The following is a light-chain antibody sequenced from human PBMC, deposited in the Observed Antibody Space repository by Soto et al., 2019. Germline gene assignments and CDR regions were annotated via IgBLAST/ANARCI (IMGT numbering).Light chain of an antibody. CDR3: QHYNSYSEA. Sequence: DIPMALSPPTLSGSGGERVTFSGRASQTISSWLAWYQQKPGKAPKLLIYNASTLKSGVPSRFSGSGSGTEFTLTISSLQPDDFATYYCQHYNSYSEAFGQGTEVDIK. V-gene: IGKV1-5*03. CDR1: QTISSW. CDR2: NAS. J-gene: IGKJ1*01.